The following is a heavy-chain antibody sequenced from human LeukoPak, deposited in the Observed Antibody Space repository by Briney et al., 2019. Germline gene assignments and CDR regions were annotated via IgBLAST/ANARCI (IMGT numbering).Heavy chain of an antibody. Sequence: GGSLRLSCAASGFTFSLYAMNWVRQAPGKGLEWVSYINSGSDDTLFADSVRGRFTISRDNAKNSLYLQMNSLRPEDTAVYYFARDTYPPQVIDYCGEGRVVSVSS. CDR2: INSGSDDT. CDR1: GFTFSLYA. V-gene: IGHV3-21*01. J-gene: IGHJ4*02. CDR3: ARDTYPPQVIDY.